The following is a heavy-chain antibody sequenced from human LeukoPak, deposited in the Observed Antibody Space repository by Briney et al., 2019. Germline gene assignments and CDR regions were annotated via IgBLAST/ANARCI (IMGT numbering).Heavy chain of an antibody. D-gene: IGHD5-18*01. V-gene: IGHV5-51*01. Sequence: GEPLKISCKGSGYSFTSYWIGWVRQMPGKGLEWMGIIYPGDSDTRYSPSFQGQATISADKSISTAYLQWSSLKASDTAMYYCARHRGYSYGHNWFDPWGQGTLVTVSS. J-gene: IGHJ5*02. CDR2: IYPGDSDT. CDR3: ARHRGYSYGHNWFDP. CDR1: GYSFTSYW.